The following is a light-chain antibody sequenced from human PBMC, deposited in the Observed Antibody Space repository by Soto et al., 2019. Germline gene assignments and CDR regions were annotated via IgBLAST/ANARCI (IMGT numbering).Light chain of an antibody. Sequence: QSALTQPPSASGSPGQSVTISCTGTSSGVGGYNYVSWYQQHPGKAPKFMIYEVSKRPSGVPDRFSGSKSGNTASLTVSGLQAEDEADYYCSSYAGSNNLVFGGGTKLTVL. CDR2: EVS. CDR1: SSGVGGYNY. V-gene: IGLV2-8*01. J-gene: IGLJ2*01. CDR3: SSYAGSNNLV.